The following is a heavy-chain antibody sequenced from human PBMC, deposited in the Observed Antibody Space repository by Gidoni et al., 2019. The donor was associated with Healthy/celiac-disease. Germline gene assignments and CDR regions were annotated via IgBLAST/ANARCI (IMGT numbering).Heavy chain of an antibody. CDR3: AKDGGYLYYYDSSGYNY. CDR2: ISGSGGST. V-gene: IGHV3-23*01. CDR1: GFTFSSYA. D-gene: IGHD3-22*01. Sequence: EVQLLESGGGLVQPGGSLRLSCAASGFTFSSYAMSWVRQAPGKGLEWVSAISGSGGSTYYADSVKGRFTISRDNSKNTLYLQMNSLRAEDTAVYYCAKDGGYLYYYDSSGYNYWGQGTLVTVSS. J-gene: IGHJ4*02.